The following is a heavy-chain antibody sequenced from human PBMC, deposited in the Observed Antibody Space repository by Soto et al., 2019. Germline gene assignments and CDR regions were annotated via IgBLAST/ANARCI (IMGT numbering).Heavy chain of an antibody. J-gene: IGHJ5*02. D-gene: IGHD3-10*01. CDR3: ATVLRGVVNWFDP. CDR1: GDTVTNFG. V-gene: IGHV1-18*01. Sequence: HLVQSGPEVKKPGASITVSCKTAGDTVTNFGLSRVRQAPGQGLEWMGWIATYNSNRNYAQKFQGRLTLTTDTSTSTAYMELKSLRYDDTAVYDCATVLRGVVNWFDPWGQGTLGTVSS. CDR2: IATYNSNR.